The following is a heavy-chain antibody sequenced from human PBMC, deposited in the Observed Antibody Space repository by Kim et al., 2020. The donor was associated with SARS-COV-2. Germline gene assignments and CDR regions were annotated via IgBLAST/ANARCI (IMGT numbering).Heavy chain of an antibody. CDR3: ARDLGGATLNWFDP. V-gene: IGHV3-11*01. J-gene: IGHJ5*02. Sequence: DSGRGRFPISRDNAKNSLDLQMNSLRADDTAVYYCARDLGGATLNWFDPWGQGTLVTVSS. D-gene: IGHD1-26*01.